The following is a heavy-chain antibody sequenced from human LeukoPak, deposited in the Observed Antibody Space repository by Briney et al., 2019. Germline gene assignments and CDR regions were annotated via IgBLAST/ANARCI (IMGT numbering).Heavy chain of an antibody. Sequence: PETLSLTCTVSDDSISGYYWSWIRQPPGKGLEWIGFIYYSGSTNYNPSLKSRVTISVDTSKNQFSLKLSSVTAADTAVYYCARGDYDILTGLRDNWFDPWGQGTLVTVSS. CDR1: DDSISGYY. V-gene: IGHV4-59*01. D-gene: IGHD3-9*01. J-gene: IGHJ5*02. CDR3: ARGDYDILTGLRDNWFDP. CDR2: IYYSGST.